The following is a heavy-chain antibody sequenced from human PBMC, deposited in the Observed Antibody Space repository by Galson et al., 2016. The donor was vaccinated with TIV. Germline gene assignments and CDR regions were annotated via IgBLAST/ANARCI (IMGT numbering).Heavy chain of an antibody. CDR1: GYSFSDYH. D-gene: IGHD3-9*01. CDR3: PRDYDLLTGHSSFDC. J-gene: IGHJ4*02. Sequence: SVKVSCKASGYSFSDYHIHWVRQAPGQGLQWMGWINPKDGDTYYAQDFQGRVTMTRDTSFTTAYLEMSRLRSDGTALYYCPRDYDLLTGHSSFDCWGQGTVVTVSS. CDR2: INPKDGDT. V-gene: IGHV1-2*02.